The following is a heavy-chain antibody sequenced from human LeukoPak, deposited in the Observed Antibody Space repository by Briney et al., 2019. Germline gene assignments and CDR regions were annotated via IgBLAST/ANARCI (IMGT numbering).Heavy chain of an antibody. CDR3: ASVRIAVAGTLEYYFDY. J-gene: IGHJ4*02. Sequence: SETLSLTCTVSGGSISSYYWSWIRQPPGKGLEWIGYIYYSGSTNYNPSLKSRVTISVDTSKNQFSLKLSSVTAADTAVYYCASVRIAVAGTLEYYFDYWGQGTLVTVSS. V-gene: IGHV4-59*01. D-gene: IGHD6-19*01. CDR1: GGSISSYY. CDR2: IYYSGST.